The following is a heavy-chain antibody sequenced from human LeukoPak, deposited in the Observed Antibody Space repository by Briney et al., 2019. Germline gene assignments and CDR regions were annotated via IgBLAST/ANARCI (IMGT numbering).Heavy chain of an antibody. J-gene: IGHJ4*02. Sequence: GGSLRLSCAASGFTFDDYGMSWIRQAPGKGLEWVSGINWNGGSTGYADSVKGRFTISRDNAKNSLYLQMNSLRAEDTALYYCARGSYYYDSSGCPFDYWGQGTLVTVSS. CDR1: GFTFDDYG. CDR3: ARGSYYYDSSGCPFDY. D-gene: IGHD3-22*01. V-gene: IGHV3-20*04. CDR2: INWNGGST.